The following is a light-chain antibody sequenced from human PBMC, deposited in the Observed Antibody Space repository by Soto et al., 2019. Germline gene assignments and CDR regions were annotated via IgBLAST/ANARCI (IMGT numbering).Light chain of an antibody. CDR2: EVT. CDR1: SSDVGGYNS. J-gene: IGLJ2*01. CDR3: TSYTSSSTLV. V-gene: IGLV2-14*01. Sequence: QSALTQPACVSGSPGQSSTISCTGTSSDVGGYNSVSWYQQHPGKAPKLMIYEVTNRPSGVSNRFSGSKSGNTASLTISGLQAEDEADYYCTSYTSSSTLVFGGGTKLTVL.